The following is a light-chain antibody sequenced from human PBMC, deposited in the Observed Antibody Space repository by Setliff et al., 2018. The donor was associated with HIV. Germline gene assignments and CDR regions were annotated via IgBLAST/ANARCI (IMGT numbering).Light chain of an antibody. J-gene: IGLJ3*02. V-gene: IGLV1-40*01. Sequence: QSVLAQPPPVSGAPGQRVSISCTGSSSNIGAGYDVHWYQQFPGTAPKLLIYGTANRPSGVPDRFSASKSGISASLAITGLQAEDEADYFCQSYDTSLSGSVFGGGTKVTVL. CDR2: GTA. CDR3: QSYDTSLSGSV. CDR1: SSNIGAGYD.